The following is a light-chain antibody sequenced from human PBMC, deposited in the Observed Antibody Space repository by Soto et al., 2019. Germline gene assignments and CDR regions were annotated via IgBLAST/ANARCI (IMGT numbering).Light chain of an antibody. CDR2: GNS. CDR1: SSNIGAGYD. Sequence: QSVLTQPPAVSGAPGQRGTISCTGSSSNIGAGYDVHWYQQLPGTAPKLLIYGNSNRPSGVPDRFSGSKSGTSASLAITGLQAEDEADYYCQSYDSSRYVFGTGTKVTVL. J-gene: IGLJ1*01. V-gene: IGLV1-40*01. CDR3: QSYDSSRYV.